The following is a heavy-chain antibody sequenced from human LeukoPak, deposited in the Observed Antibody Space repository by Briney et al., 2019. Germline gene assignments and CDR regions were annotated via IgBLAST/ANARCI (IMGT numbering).Heavy chain of an antibody. CDR3: ARQSRGNNYDY. V-gene: IGHV1-18*01. CDR1: GYTFTSYG. Sequence: ASVKVSCKATGYTFTSYGISWVRQAPGQGLEWMGWISGYNGNTNSAQKVQGRVTMTTDTSTSTVYMELKSLRSDDTAVYYCARQSRGNNYDYRGQGTLVIVSS. CDR2: ISGYNGNT. D-gene: IGHD1-26*01. J-gene: IGHJ4*02.